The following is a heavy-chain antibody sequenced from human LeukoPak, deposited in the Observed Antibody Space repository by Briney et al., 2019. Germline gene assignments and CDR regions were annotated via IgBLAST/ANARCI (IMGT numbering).Heavy chain of an antibody. CDR1: GGTFTSYG. CDR3: ARDSGRYSGYGYYAMDV. CDR2: ISAYNGNT. J-gene: IGHJ6*02. D-gene: IGHD5-12*01. Sequence: ASVKVSCKASGGTFTSYGISWVRQAPGQGLEWMGWISAYNGNTNYAQKLQGRVTMTTDTSTSTAYMELRSLRSDDTAVYYCARDSGRYSGYGYYAMDVWGQGTTVTVSS. V-gene: IGHV1-18*01.